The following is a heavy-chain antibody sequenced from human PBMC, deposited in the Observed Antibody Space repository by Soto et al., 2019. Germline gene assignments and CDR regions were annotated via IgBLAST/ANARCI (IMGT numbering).Heavy chain of an antibody. CDR1: GYSFTNYG. Sequence: QDQLVQSGAEVKKPGASVTVSCKASGYSFTNYGVTWVRQAPGQGLEWMGWISAFNGNTHYAQNLQGRVTMTTDASTSTAYMELRSRRSDDTAVYYCARDRGVAPPVAGNTHYYYDMDVWGKGTTVTVSS. J-gene: IGHJ6*03. D-gene: IGHD6-19*01. CDR2: ISAFNGNT. V-gene: IGHV1-18*01. CDR3: ARDRGVAPPVAGNTHYYYDMDV.